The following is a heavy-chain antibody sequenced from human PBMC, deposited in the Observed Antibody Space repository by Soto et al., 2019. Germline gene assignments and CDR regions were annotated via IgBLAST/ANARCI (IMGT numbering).Heavy chain of an antibody. J-gene: IGHJ6*02. CDR1: GGSFSGYY. CDR3: ARDRIYYYYYGMDV. V-gene: IGHV4-34*01. CDR2: INHSGST. Sequence: SETLSLTCAVYGGSFSGYYWSWIRQPPGKGLEWIGEINHSGSTNYNPSLKSRVTISVDTSKNQFSLKLSSVTAADTAWYYCARDRIYYYYYGMDVWGQGTTVTVSS.